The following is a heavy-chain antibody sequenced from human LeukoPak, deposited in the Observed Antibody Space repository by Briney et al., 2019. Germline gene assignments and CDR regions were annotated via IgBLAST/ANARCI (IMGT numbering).Heavy chain of an antibody. CDR2: ISAYNGNT. D-gene: IGHD1-7*01. Sequence: GESLKISCKGSGYSFTTYWIAWVRQAPGQGLEWMGWISAYNGNTNYAQKLQGRVTMTTDTSTSTAYMELRSLRSDDTAVYYCARDGRYNWNYRWIYYYYGMDVWGQGTTVTVSS. CDR3: ARDGRYNWNYRWIYYYYGMDV. V-gene: IGHV1-18*04. J-gene: IGHJ6*02. CDR1: GYSFTTYW.